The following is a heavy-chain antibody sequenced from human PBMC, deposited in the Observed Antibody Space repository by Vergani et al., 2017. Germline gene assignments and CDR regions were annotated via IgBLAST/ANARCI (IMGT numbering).Heavy chain of an antibody. J-gene: IGHJ4*02. CDR2: ISYDGSNK. CDR1: GFTFSSYA. V-gene: IGHV3-30-3*01. D-gene: IGHD1/OR15-1a*01. Sequence: VQLVESGGGLVQPGGSLRLSCAASGFTFSSYAMHWVRQAPGKGLEWVAVISYDGSNKYYADSVKGRFTISRDNSKNTLYLQMNSLRAEDTAVYYCARDGGVNWNTDYWGQGTLVTVSS. CDR3: ARDGGVNWNTDY.